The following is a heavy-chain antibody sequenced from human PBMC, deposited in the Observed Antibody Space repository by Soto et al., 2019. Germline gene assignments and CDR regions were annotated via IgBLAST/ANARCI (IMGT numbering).Heavy chain of an antibody. CDR3: TRQASWGYDFWSGYPSGYGMDV. CDR2: IRSKANSYAT. D-gene: IGHD3-3*01. Sequence: GGSLRLSCAASGCTFIGSAMRWVRQASGKGLEWVGRIRSKANSYATAYAASVKGRFTISRDDSKNTAYLQMNSLKTEDTAVYYCTRQASWGYDFWSGYPSGYGMDVWGQGTTVTVSS. J-gene: IGHJ6*02. CDR1: GCTFIGSA. V-gene: IGHV3-73*01.